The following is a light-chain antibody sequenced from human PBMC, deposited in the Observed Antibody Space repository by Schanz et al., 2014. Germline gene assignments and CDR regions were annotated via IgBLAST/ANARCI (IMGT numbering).Light chain of an antibody. CDR1: SSDVGGYNY. J-gene: IGLJ3*02. CDR2: DVT. Sequence: QSALTQPPSASGSPGQSVTISCTGTSSDVGGYNYVSWYQQHPGKAPKLIISDVTRRPSGVPDRFSGSKSDNTASLTVSGLQAEDEADYYCSSHGGSRVFGGGTKLTVL. V-gene: IGLV2-8*01. CDR3: SSHGGSRV.